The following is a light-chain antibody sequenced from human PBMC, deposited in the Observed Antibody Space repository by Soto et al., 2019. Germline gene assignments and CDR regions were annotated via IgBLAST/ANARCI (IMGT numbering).Light chain of an antibody. Sequence: QTVVTQEPSFSVSPGRTVTLTCGLSSGSVSTTYYPSWYQQTPGQAPRTLIYNTNTRSSGVPDRFSGSIVGNKAALTITGAQADDESHYYCVLYMGSGIWVFGGGTQLTVL. CDR2: NTN. J-gene: IGLJ3*02. V-gene: IGLV8-61*01. CDR3: VLYMGSGIWV. CDR1: SGSVSTTYY.